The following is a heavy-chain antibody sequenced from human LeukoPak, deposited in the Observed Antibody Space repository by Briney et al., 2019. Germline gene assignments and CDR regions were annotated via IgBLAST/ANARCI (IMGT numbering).Heavy chain of an antibody. D-gene: IGHD4-23*01. CDR1: GYTSTSYY. Sequence: ASVKVSCKASGYTSTSYYMHWVRQAPGQGLEWMGIINPSGGSTGYAQKFQGRVTMTRDTSTSTVYMELSSLRSEDTAVYYCARDLGLADGGNRRYAFDIWGQGTMVTVSS. J-gene: IGHJ3*02. CDR3: ARDLGLADGGNRRYAFDI. V-gene: IGHV1-46*01. CDR2: INPSGGST.